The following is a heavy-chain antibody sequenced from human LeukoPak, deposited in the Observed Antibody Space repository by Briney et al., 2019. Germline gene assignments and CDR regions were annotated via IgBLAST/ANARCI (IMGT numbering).Heavy chain of an antibody. CDR2: ISYDGSNK. CDR3: AKGKDIVVVVAVKGGMDV. CDR1: GLTFSSYA. J-gene: IGHJ6*02. V-gene: IGHV3-30*04. D-gene: IGHD2-15*01. Sequence: GRSLRLSCAASGLTFSSYAMHWVRQAPGKGLEWVAVISYDGSNKYYADSVKGRFTISRDNSKNTLYLQMNSLRAEDTAVYYCAKGKDIVVVVAVKGGMDVWGQGTTVTVSS.